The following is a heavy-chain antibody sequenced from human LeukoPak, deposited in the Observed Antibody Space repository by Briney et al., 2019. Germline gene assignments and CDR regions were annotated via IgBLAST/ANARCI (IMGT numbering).Heavy chain of an antibody. D-gene: IGHD5-18*01. CDR1: GGSFSGYY. Sequence: SETLSLTCAVYGGSFSGYYWSWICQPPGKGLEWIGEINHSGSTNYNPSLKSRVTISVDTSKNQFSLKLSSVTAADTAVYYCARGTQLWPRFYYYGMDVWGQGTTVTVSS. J-gene: IGHJ6*02. V-gene: IGHV4-34*01. CDR3: ARGTQLWPRFYYYGMDV. CDR2: INHSGST.